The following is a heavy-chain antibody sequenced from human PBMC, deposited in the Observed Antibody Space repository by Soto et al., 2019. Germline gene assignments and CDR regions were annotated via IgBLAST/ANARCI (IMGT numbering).Heavy chain of an antibody. J-gene: IGHJ6*02. Sequence: PSETLSLTCTVSNGSISSGTYFWSWFRQHPGKGLEWIGYIYYSGSTYYNPSVRSRVAISVDTSKNQFSLKVTSVTAADTAVYYCARGSGSRIHYYGLDVWGQGTTVTVSS. D-gene: IGHD2-15*01. CDR3: ARGSGSRIHYYGLDV. CDR2: IYYSGST. CDR1: NGSISSGTYF. V-gene: IGHV4-31*03.